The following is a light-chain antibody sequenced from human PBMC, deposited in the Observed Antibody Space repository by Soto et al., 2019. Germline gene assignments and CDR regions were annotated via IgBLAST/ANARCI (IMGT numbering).Light chain of an antibody. CDR3: SSYTGGNPSYV. J-gene: IGLJ1*01. Sequence: QSALTQPASVSGSPGQSITISCTGTSSDVGGYNYVSWYQQHPGKAPKVMIYEVSNRPSGVSNRFSGSKSGNTASLTVSGLQAEDEADYYCSSYTGGNPSYVFGTGTKVTVL. CDR1: SSDVGGYNY. V-gene: IGLV2-14*01. CDR2: EVS.